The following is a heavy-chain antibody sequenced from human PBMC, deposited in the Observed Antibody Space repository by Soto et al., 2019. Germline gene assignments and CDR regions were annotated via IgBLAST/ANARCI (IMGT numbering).Heavy chain of an antibody. Sequence: GGSLRLSCAVSGLSVSSNYMTWVRQAPGKGLEWVSVFFSNGRTFYADSVKGRFSISRDNSRNSVSLQMNSLRVDDTAVYYCAGLAFTCDSGWYWSDHWGLGALVAVSS. CDR2: FFSNGRT. J-gene: IGHJ5*02. CDR3: AGLAFTCDSGWYWSDH. D-gene: IGHD6-19*01. CDR1: GLSVSSNY. V-gene: IGHV3-53*01.